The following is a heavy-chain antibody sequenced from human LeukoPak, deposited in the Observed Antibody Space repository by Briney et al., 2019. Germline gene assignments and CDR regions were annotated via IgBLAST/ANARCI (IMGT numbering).Heavy chain of an antibody. CDR1: GFTFSSYA. J-gene: IGHJ4*02. V-gene: IGHV3-23*01. CDR2: ISGSGGST. Sequence: GGSLRLSCAASGFTFSSYAMSWVRQAPGKGLEWVSAISGSGGSTYYADSVKGRFTISRDNSKNTLYLQMNSLRAEDTAVYYCARAHYYGSGSYYRIGYWGQGTLVTVSS. CDR3: ARAHYYGSGSYYRIGY. D-gene: IGHD3-10*01.